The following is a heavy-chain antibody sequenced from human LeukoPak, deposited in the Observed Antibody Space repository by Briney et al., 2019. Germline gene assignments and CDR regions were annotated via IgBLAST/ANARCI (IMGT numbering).Heavy chain of an antibody. CDR3: AREGLDY. CDR1: GGTFSSYA. J-gene: IGHJ4*02. V-gene: IGHV1-8*02. CDR2: MNPNSHNT. Sequence: ASVKVSCKASGGTFSSYAINWVRQATGQGLEWLGWMNPNSHNTGYARKFQGRVTVTWNTSISTAYMELSSLRSEDTAIYYCAREGLDYWGQGTLVTVSS. D-gene: IGHD3-16*01.